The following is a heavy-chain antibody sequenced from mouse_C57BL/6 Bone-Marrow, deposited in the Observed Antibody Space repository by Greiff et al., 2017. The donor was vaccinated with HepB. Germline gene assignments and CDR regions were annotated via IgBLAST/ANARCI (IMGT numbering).Heavy chain of an antibody. CDR3: ARQRSTMVTAWFAY. CDR2: ISSGGSYT. V-gene: IGHV5-6*01. Sequence: EVKVVESGGDLVKPGGSLKLSCAASGFTFSSYGMSWVRQTPDKRLEWVATISSGGSYTYYPDSVKGRFTISRDNAKNTLYLQMSSLKSEDTAMYYSARQRSTMVTAWFAYWGQGTLVTVSA. CDR1: GFTFSSYG. D-gene: IGHD2-2*01. J-gene: IGHJ3*01.